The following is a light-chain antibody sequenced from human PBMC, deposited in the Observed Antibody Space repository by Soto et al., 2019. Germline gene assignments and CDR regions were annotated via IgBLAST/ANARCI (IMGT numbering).Light chain of an antibody. CDR2: AAS. CDR1: QSISNY. CDR3: QKYNSAPPT. J-gene: IGKJ4*01. V-gene: IGKV1-27*01. Sequence: DIQITQSTTSLSASVGDSVTITSRVSQSISNYLAWYQQKPGKVPKLLIYAASTLQSGVPSRFSGSGSGTDFTLTISSLQPEDVATYYCQKYNSAPPTFGGGTKVDIK.